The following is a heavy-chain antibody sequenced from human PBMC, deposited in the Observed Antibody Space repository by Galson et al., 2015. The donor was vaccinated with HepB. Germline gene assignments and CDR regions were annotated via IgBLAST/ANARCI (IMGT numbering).Heavy chain of an antibody. Sequence: PALVKPTQTLTLTCTVSDGRMGVSWIRQPPGKALEWLAHVFSNDEKSYSTSLKSRLTISKDTSKSQVVLTMTNMDPVDTATYYCARIQGLLGDFWSGGEGWYFDLWGRGTLVTVSS. D-gene: IGHD3-3*01. CDR3: ARIQGLLGDFWSGGEGWYFDL. V-gene: IGHV2-26*01. CDR1: DGRMG. J-gene: IGHJ2*01. CDR2: VFSNDEK.